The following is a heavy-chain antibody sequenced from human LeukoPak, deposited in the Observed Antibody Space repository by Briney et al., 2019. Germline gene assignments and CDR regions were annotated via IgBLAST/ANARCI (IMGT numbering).Heavy chain of an antibody. V-gene: IGHV3-23*01. CDR1: GFTFSTYA. D-gene: IGHD1-26*01. CDR2: ISGSGANT. J-gene: IGHJ4*02. CDR3: ASVSYWEIDY. Sequence: GSLRLSCAASGFTFSTYAMSWVRQAPGKGLEWVSTISGSGANTYYADSVRGRFTISRDNSKNTLYLHMNSLRAEDTAVYYCASVSYWEIDYWGQGTLVTVSS.